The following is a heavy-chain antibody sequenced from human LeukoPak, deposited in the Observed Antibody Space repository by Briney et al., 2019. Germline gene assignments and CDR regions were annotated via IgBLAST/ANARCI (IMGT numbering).Heavy chain of an antibody. Sequence: GGSLRLSCAASGFTFSSYAMSWVRQAPGKGLEWVAVIWYDGSNKYYADSVKGRFTISRDNSKNTLYLQMNSLGAEDTAVYYCARDYGDYEAYYYYYGMDVWGQGTTVTVSS. CDR3: ARDYGDYEAYYYYYGMDV. CDR1: GFTFSSYA. V-gene: IGHV3-33*08. CDR2: IWYDGSNK. J-gene: IGHJ6*02. D-gene: IGHD4-17*01.